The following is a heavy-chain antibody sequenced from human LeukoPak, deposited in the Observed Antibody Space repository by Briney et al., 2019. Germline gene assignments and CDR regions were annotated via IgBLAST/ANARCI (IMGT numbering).Heavy chain of an antibody. D-gene: IGHD3-22*01. V-gene: IGHV4-39*01. Sequence: PSETLSLTCTVSGGSISSSSYYWGWIRQPPGKGLEWIGSIYCSGSTYYNPSLKSRVTISVDTSKNQFSLKLSSVTAADTAVYYCARSPISMIVVVIRDFDYWGQGTLVTVSS. CDR3: ARSPISMIVVVIRDFDY. CDR2: IYCSGST. CDR1: GGSISSSSYY. J-gene: IGHJ4*02.